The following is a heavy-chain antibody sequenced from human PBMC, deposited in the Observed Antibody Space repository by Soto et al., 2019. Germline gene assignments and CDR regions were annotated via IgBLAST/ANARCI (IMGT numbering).Heavy chain of an antibody. CDR3: AREQFPFESAEPNDGFDL. V-gene: IGHV1-46*03. D-gene: IGHD3-9*01. CDR2: VKYSDGTR. Sequence: QGNLVQSGAVVKKPGASVTVSCQASGYTFTPYRVYWVRQAPGRGFEWVGIVKYSDGTRHFAPKFSDRVTITSDTSARTVYMELSRLTSDDTAVYFCAREQFPFESAEPNDGFDLWGPGTLVTVSS. CDR1: GYTFTPYR. J-gene: IGHJ3*01.